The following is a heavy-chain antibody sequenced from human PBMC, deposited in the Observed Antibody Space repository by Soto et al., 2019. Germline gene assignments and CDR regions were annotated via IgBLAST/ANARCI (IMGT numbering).Heavy chain of an antibody. J-gene: IGHJ4*02. Sequence: ASVKVSCKASGYTFTSYDIYWVRQATGQGLEWMGWMNPNTGNSGYAQKFQGRVTMTSDTSISTAHMELSSLRSEDTAVYYCARRAETNGWNGFGADKYYFDFWGQGTLVTV. D-gene: IGHD1-1*01. CDR3: ARRAETNGWNGFGADKYYFDF. V-gene: IGHV1-8*01. CDR2: MNPNTGNS. CDR1: GYTFTSYD.